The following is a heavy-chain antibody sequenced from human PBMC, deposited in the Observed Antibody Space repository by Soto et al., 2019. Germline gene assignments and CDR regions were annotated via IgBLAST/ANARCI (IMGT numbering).Heavy chain of an antibody. J-gene: IGHJ2*01. CDR3: ARFEGHPLEYWYLDF. CDR2: IHGGGGAT. CDR1: GFTFSAYA. V-gene: IGHV3-23*01. Sequence: EVPLLESGGGLVQPGGSLRLSCAASGFTFSAYAMGWVRQAPGKGLEWVSTIHGGGGATHYADSVQGRFTISRYDSKNTLYAQMTSLRAEATAVYYCARFEGHPLEYWYLDFWGRGTLVTVSS. D-gene: IGHD1-1*01.